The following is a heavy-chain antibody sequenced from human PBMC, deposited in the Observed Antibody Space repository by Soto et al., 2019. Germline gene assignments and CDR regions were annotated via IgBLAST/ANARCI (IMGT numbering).Heavy chain of an antibody. Sequence: GGSLRLSCAASGFTFSNAWMNWVRQAPGKGLEWVGRIKSKADGGTTDYAAPVKGRFTISRDDSKNTLYLQKNSQKTEDTTVYYGTTDLGDFGCYDYWGGYLRGLCFDYWGQGTLVTVSS. CDR3: TTDLGDFGCYDYWGGYLRGLCFDY. CDR2: IKSKADGGTT. D-gene: IGHD3-3*01. J-gene: IGHJ4*02. CDR1: GFTFSNAW. V-gene: IGHV3-15*07.